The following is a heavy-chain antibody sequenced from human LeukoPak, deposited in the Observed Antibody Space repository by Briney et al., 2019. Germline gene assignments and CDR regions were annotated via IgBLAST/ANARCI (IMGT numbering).Heavy chain of an antibody. CDR1: GDSISSYY. Sequence: SETLSLTCTVSGDSISSYYWGWIRQPPGKGLEWIGFINYSGSTTYNPSLKNRVTISGDTSKNQFSLKVNSVTAADTAVYYCARGAGWYNYWGQGTLVTVSS. CDR2: INYSGST. D-gene: IGHD6-19*01. CDR3: ARGAGWYNY. V-gene: IGHV4-59*01. J-gene: IGHJ4*02.